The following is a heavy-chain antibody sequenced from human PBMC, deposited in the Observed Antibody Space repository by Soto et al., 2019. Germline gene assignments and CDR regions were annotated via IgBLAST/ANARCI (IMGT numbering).Heavy chain of an antibody. CDR3: ARGIAARPGIDY. J-gene: IGHJ4*02. V-gene: IGHV4-34*01. Sequence: SETLSLTCAVYGGSFSGYYWSWIRQPPGKGLEWIGEINHSGSTNYNPSLKSRVTISVDTSKNQLSLKLSSVTAADTAVYYCARGIAARPGIDYWGQGTLVTVS. CDR2: INHSGST. D-gene: IGHD6-6*01. CDR1: GGSFSGYY.